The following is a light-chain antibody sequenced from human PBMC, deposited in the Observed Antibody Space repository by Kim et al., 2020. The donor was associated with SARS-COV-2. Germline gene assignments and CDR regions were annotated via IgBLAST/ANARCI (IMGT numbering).Light chain of an antibody. Sequence: GKDVNHACHPRTCNICRNKVAGYRQRPGSAPHHLNYEDHRRPSGGPDPFSGSIDSFSNPAPLIISGLKNEDEDDYYWQSYGNNNWVFGGGTQLTVL. CDR1: TCNICRNK. J-gene: IGLJ3*02. CDR3: QSYGNNNWV. CDR2: EDH. V-gene: IGLV6-57*03.